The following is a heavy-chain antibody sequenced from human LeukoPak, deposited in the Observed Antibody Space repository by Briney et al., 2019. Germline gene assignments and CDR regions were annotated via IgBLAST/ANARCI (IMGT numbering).Heavy chain of an antibody. CDR2: IDGDGSST. V-gene: IGHV3-74*01. CDR3: ARGYSGYFYY. J-gene: IGHJ4*02. CDR1: GFTLSSYA. Sequence: GRSLRLSRAASGFTLSSYAMHWVRQAPGKGLVWVSRIDGDGSSTNYADSVKGRFTISRDNAKNTLYLQMNSLRAEDTAVYYCARGYSGYFYYWGQGTLVTVSS. D-gene: IGHD5-12*01.